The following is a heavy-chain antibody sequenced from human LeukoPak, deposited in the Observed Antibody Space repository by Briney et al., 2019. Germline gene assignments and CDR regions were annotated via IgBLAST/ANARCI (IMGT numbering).Heavy chain of an antibody. CDR3: ARDETDYYDSSGYYY. D-gene: IGHD3-22*01. V-gene: IGHV1-69*06. CDR1: GYTFTSYY. J-gene: IGHJ4*02. Sequence: RASVKVSCKASGYTFTSYYMHWVRQAPGQGLEWMGGIIPIFGTANYAQKFQGRVTITADKSTSTAYMELSSLRSEDTAVYYCARDETDYYDSSGYYYWGQGTLVTVSS. CDR2: IIPIFGTA.